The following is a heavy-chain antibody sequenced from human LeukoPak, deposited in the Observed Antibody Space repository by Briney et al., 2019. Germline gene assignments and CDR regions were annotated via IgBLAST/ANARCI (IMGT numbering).Heavy chain of an antibody. Sequence: PGGSLRLSCAASGFTFSSYEMNWVRQAPGKGLGWVSYISNSGSTIFYADSVKGRFTISRDNAKNSLYLQMNSLRVEDTAFYFCARGLFGVAKSVDYWGQGTLVTVSS. CDR2: ISNSGSTI. D-gene: IGHD3-3*01. J-gene: IGHJ4*02. CDR1: GFTFSSYE. V-gene: IGHV3-48*03. CDR3: ARGLFGVAKSVDY.